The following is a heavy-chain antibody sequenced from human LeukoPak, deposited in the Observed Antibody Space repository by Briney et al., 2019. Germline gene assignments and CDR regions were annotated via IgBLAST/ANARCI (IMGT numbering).Heavy chain of an antibody. CDR3: ARHLSTSGGFFDY. Sequence: GESLKISFKGSGYRFTSYWIGWVRQMPGKGQEWMGIIYPGDSDTRYSPSFQGQVTISADKSISTAYLQWSSLKASDTAMYYCARHLSTSGGFFDYWGQGTLVTVSS. V-gene: IGHV5-51*01. J-gene: IGHJ4*02. CDR2: IYPGDSDT. CDR1: GYRFTSYW. D-gene: IGHD2-2*01.